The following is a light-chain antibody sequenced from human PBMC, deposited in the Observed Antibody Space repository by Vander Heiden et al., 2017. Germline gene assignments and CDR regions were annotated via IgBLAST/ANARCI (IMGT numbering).Light chain of an antibody. CDR1: QSVRSH. Sequence: TVLTPSPATLSLSLGDRATITCRASQSVRSHLAWYQQKPGQAPSLLIYDTSNRASGIPARFSGSGSGTDFTLTISSLEPEDFATYYCQQRTDWPRTFGGGTKVEIK. CDR2: DTS. V-gene: IGKV3-11*01. J-gene: IGKJ4*01. CDR3: QQRTDWPRT.